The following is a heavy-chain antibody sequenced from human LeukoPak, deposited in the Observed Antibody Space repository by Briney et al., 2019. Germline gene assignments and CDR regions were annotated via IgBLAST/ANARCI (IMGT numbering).Heavy chain of an antibody. CDR1: GFTASSNY. J-gene: IGHJ3*02. CDR3: ARGGDHEGDVFGI. V-gene: IGHV3-53*01. Sequence: GGSLRLSCAASGFTASSNYMSWVRQAPGKGLEWISIIYSRDNTDYADSVRGRFIISRDNSQNTIYFQMNSLRADDTAVYYCARGGDHEGDVFGIWGQGTMVTVSS. D-gene: IGHD2-21*02. CDR2: IYSRDNT.